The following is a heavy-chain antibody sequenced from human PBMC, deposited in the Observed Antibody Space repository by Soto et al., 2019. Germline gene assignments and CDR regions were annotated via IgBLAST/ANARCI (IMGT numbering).Heavy chain of an antibody. J-gene: IGHJ5*02. V-gene: IGHV4-59*01. D-gene: IGHD4-17*01. CDR1: GGSISSYY. CDR3: ARGRGGVTTYRPFDP. Sequence: SETLSLTCTVSGGSISSYYWSWIRQPPGKGLEWIGYIYYSGSTNYNPSLKSRVTISVDTSKNQFSLKLSSVTAADTAVYYCARGRGGVTTYRPFDPWGQGTLVTVSS. CDR2: IYYSGST.